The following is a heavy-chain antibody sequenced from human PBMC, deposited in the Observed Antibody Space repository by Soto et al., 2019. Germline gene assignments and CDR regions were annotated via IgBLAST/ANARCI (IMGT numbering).Heavy chain of an antibody. J-gene: IGHJ4*02. V-gene: IGHV4-59*08. Sequence: PSETLSLTCTVSGGSISSSYWSWIRQPPGKGLEWIGYIYDSGSTYYNSSLKSRVTMSVDTSKNQFSLKLSSVTAADTAVYYCARGTDRLIVTTTRTDFWGQGTLVTVSS. CDR2: IYDSGST. CDR3: ARGTDRLIVTTTRTDF. CDR1: GGSISSSY. D-gene: IGHD5-12*01.